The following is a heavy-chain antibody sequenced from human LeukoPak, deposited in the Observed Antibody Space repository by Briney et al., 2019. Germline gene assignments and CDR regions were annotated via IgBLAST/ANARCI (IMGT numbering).Heavy chain of an antibody. D-gene: IGHD3-3*01. CDR1: GDSITNTSSF. CDR3: GRRIKVFGMLDY. V-gene: IGHV4-39*01. Sequence: SETLSLTCTVSGDSITNTSSFWGWIRQSPGKGLEWIGSVYYNGVTSYNPSLKRRVTISVDTSKNQYSLQVTSVTAADSAVYYGGRRIKVFGMLDYWGQGTLVTVSS. J-gene: IGHJ4*02. CDR2: VYYNGVT.